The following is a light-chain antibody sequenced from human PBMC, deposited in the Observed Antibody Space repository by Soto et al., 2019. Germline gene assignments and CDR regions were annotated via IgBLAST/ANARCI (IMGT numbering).Light chain of an antibody. CDR1: QGISSF. Sequence: DIQLTQSPSFLSASVGDRVTITCRASQGISSFLAWYQQTPGKAPKLLIYAASTLQSGVPSRFSGSGSGTEFTLTISSLQPEDCANYYCQPLKSYPLTFGGGTKVEIK. V-gene: IGKV1-9*01. CDR3: QPLKSYPLT. CDR2: AAS. J-gene: IGKJ4*01.